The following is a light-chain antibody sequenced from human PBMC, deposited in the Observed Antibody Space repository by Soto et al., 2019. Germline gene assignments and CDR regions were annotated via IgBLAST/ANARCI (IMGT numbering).Light chain of an antibody. CDR2: GAS. CDR1: QSVSTRY. J-gene: IGKJ2*01. CDR3: HHFGSSPLAFT. V-gene: IGKV3-20*01. Sequence: ESMLTQSPGTLSLSPGERATLSCRASQSVSTRYLAWYQQKPGQAPRLLIYGASIRAAGIPDRFSGSGSGTDLALTISRLEPEDVEVDYCHHFGSSPLAFTFGQGTKLEI.